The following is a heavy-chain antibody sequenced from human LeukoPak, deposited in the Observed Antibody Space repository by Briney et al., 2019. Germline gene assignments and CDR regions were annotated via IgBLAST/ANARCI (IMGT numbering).Heavy chain of an antibody. J-gene: IGHJ4*02. V-gene: IGHV3-53*01. Sequence: GGSLRLSCAVSGFTVSTNYMSWVRQAPGKGLEWVSIIYSGGTTYYADSVKGRFTISRDNSKNTLYLQMNSLRAEDTAVYYCAKDPHGITVTNFFDYWGQGTLVTVSS. CDR3: AKDPHGITVTNFFDY. D-gene: IGHD4-17*01. CDR2: IYSGGTT. CDR1: GFTVSTNY.